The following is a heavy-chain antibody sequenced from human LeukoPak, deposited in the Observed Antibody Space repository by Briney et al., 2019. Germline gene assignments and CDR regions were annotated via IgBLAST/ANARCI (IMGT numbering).Heavy chain of an antibody. CDR2: INHSGST. V-gene: IGHV4-34*01. CDR1: GGSFSGYY. CDR3: ARVMTSLQGNWFDP. Sequence: SETLSLTCAVYGGSFSGYYWSWIRQPPGKGLEWIGEINHSGSTNYNPSLKSRVTISVDTSKNQFSLKLSSVTAADTAVYYCARVMTSLQGNWFDPWGQGTLVTVSS. D-gene: IGHD4-11*01. J-gene: IGHJ5*02.